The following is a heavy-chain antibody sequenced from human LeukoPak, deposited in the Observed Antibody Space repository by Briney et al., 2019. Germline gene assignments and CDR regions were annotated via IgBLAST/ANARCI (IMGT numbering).Heavy chain of an antibody. V-gene: IGHV4-39*02. D-gene: IGHD2-2*01. Sequence: PSETLSLTCTVSGGSISSSSYYWGWIRQPPGKGLEWIGSIYYSGSTYYNPSLKSRVTISVDTSKNQFSLKLSSVTAADTAVYYCAREDIVVVPAAMPRGNHYYYYSMDVWGQGTTVTVSS. CDR1: GGSISSSSYY. CDR2: IYYSGST. CDR3: AREDIVVVPAAMPRGNHYYYYSMDV. J-gene: IGHJ6*02.